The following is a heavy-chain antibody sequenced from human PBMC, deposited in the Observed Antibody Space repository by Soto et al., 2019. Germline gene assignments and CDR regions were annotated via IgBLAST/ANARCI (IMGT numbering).Heavy chain of an antibody. CDR2: VYYSGSS. V-gene: IGHV4-31*03. CDR3: AKLSCTSSTCYFPGWFDP. D-gene: IGHD2-2*01. Sequence: QVQLQESGPGLVKPSETLSLTCTVSGDSISGGASFWSWIRQPPGKGLEWIANVYYSGSSYYNPSLTIRLTISVDTTKNQFALQLMSMTAADTAVYYCAKLSCTSSTCYFPGWFDPWGQGTLVTVSS. J-gene: IGHJ5*02. CDR1: GDSISGGASF.